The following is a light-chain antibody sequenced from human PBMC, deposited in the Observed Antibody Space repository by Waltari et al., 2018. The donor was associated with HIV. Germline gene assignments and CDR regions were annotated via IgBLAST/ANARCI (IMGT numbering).Light chain of an antibody. CDR2: DAS. CDR1: QSVSSY. Sequence: EIVLTQSPATLSLSPGERATLSCRASQSVSSYLAWYRQKPGQAPRLRIYDASNRTTGIPARFSGSGSGSDFTLTISSLEPEDFAVYYCQQRSNWPRTFGQGTKVEIK. V-gene: IGKV3-11*01. J-gene: IGKJ1*01. CDR3: QQRSNWPRT.